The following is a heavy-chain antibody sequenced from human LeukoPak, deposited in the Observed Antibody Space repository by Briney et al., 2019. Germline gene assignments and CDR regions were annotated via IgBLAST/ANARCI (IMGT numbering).Heavy chain of an antibody. D-gene: IGHD6-13*01. CDR1: GGSISSSSYF. V-gene: IGHV4-39*01. J-gene: IGHJ4*02. CDR2: IYYSGST. CDR3: AGRIAAAGTIDY. Sequence: PWETLSLTCTVSGGSISSSSYFWAWIRQPPGKGLEWIGSIYYSGSTYYNPSLNSRVTISVDTSKNQFSLNLSSVTAADTAVYYCAGRIAAAGTIDYWGQGTLVTVSS.